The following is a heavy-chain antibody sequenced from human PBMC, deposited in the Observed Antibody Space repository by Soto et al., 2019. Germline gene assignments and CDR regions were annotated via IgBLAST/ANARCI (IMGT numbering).Heavy chain of an antibody. V-gene: IGHV3-21*01. D-gene: IGHD6-13*01. CDR2: ITSTGSYI. Sequence: EVQLVESGGGLVKPGGSLRVSCAASGFTFSDYSMNWVRQAPGKGLEWLSSITSTGSYIYSADSVKGRFTISRDNAGSSLFLQMNSLRAEDTAMYYCARDPPYSSSWSYFDYWGQVTLVTVSS. J-gene: IGHJ4*02. CDR3: ARDPPYSSSWSYFDY. CDR1: GFTFSDYS.